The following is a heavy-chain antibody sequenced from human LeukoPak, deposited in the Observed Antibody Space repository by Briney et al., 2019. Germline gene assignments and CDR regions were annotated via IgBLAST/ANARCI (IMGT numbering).Heavy chain of an antibody. V-gene: IGHV4-59*01. Sequence: SETLSLTCSVSGASISTYYWSWIRQPPGKGLEWIGYISYSGSPNYNPSLKSRVTISVDTSKNQFSLNPNSVTAADTAIYYCARESPYCTTTSCYGGTFDYWGQGTLVTVSS. CDR3: ARESPYCTTTSCYGGTFDY. CDR1: GASISTYY. D-gene: IGHD2-2*01. J-gene: IGHJ4*02. CDR2: ISYSGSP.